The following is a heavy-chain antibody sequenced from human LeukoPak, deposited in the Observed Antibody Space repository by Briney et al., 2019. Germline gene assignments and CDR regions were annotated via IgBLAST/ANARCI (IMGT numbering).Heavy chain of an antibody. D-gene: IGHD6-19*01. CDR2: ISSSSSYT. CDR3: ARDFGSGWYGYFQH. V-gene: IGHV3-11*06. Sequence: GGSLRLSCAASGFTFSDYYMSWVRQAPGKGLEWVSYISSSSSYTNYADSVKGRFTISRDNAKNSLYLRMSSLRAEDTAVYYCARDFGSGWYGYFQHWGQGTLVTVSS. CDR1: GFTFSDYY. J-gene: IGHJ1*01.